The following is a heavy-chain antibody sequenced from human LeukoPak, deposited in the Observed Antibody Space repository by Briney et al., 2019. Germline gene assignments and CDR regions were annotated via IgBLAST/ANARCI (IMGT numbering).Heavy chain of an antibody. CDR1: GGSISSYY. CDR3: ARDMVYCSSTSCFNWFDP. Sequence: SETLSLTCTVSGGSISSYYWSWIRQPPGKGLEWIGYIYYSGSTNYNPSLKGRVTISVDTSKNQFSLKLSSVTAADTAVYYCARDMVYCSSTSCFNWFDPWGQGTLVTVSS. J-gene: IGHJ5*02. V-gene: IGHV4-59*01. D-gene: IGHD2-2*01. CDR2: IYYSGST.